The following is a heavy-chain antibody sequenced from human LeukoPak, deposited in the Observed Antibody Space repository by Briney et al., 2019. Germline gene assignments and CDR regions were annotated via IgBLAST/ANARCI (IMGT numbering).Heavy chain of an antibody. V-gene: IGHV1-18*01. J-gene: IGHJ5*02. D-gene: IGHD2-2*01. CDR1: GYTLTSYG. CDR2: ISAYNGNT. CDR3: AREVVGTAANNWFDP. Sequence: ASVRVSCKASGYTLTSYGISWVRQAPGQGREWMGWISAYNGNTNYAQKLQGTVTMTTDTSTSTAYLELRSLRSDDTAVYYCAREVVGTAANNWFDPWGQGTLVTVSS.